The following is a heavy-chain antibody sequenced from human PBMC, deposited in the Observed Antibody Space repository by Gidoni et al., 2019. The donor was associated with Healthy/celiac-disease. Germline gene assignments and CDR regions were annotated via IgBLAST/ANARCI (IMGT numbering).Heavy chain of an antibody. CDR2: IYYSGRT. V-gene: IGHV4-39*01. J-gene: IGHJ4*02. Sequence: QLQLPESGPGLVKPSETLSLTCTVSGGSISSSSYYWGWIRQPPGKGLEWIGSIYYSGRTYYNPSLKSRVTISVDTSKNQFSLKLSSVTAADTAVYYCARQLGEEQWLVQGDFDYWGQGTLVTVSS. CDR1: GGSISSSSYY. CDR3: ARQLGEEQWLVQGDFDY. D-gene: IGHD6-19*01.